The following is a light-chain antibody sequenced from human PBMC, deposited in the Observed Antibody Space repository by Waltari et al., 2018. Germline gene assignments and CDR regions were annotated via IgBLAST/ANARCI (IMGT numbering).Light chain of an antibody. Sequence: DIVLTQSPASLSVSLGERATITCTSSQSVSFLSREKNFLAWYQQKSRQTPKLLIDWAGVLESGVPDRFSGSGSGTNFTLTISSLQAEDAAVYYCQQYSTSPFTFGPGTTVEI. J-gene: IGKJ3*01. CDR2: WAG. CDR3: QQYSTSPFT. V-gene: IGKV4-1*01. CDR1: QSVSFLSREKNF.